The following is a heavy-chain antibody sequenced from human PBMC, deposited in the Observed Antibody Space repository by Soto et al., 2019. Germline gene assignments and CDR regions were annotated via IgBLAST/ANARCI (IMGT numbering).Heavy chain of an antibody. CDR3: AREYGNYGPDY. Sequence: ASMKVSCKASGYTFTTYGIDWVRQAPGQGLEWMGWISGYNGNTNYAQKLQGRVTMTSDTSTNTAYMELRSLRSDDTAVYYCAREYGNYGPDYWGQGTLVTVSS. V-gene: IGHV1-18*01. D-gene: IGHD4-17*01. CDR1: GYTFTTYG. CDR2: ISGYNGNT. J-gene: IGHJ4*02.